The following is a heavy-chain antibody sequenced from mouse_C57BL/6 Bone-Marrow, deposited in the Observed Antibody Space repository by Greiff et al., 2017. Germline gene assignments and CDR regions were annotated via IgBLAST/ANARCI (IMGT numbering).Heavy chain of an antibody. CDR2: IYPRSGNT. Sequence: VQLQQSGAELARPGASVKLSCKASGYTFTSYGISWVKQRTGQGLEWIGEIYPRSGNTYYNEKFKGKATLTADKSSSTAYMELRSLTSEDSAVYFCARFTTLGDVRFAYWGQGTLVTVSA. CDR1: GYTFTSYG. V-gene: IGHV1-81*01. J-gene: IGHJ3*01. D-gene: IGHD1-1*01. CDR3: ARFTTLGDVRFAY.